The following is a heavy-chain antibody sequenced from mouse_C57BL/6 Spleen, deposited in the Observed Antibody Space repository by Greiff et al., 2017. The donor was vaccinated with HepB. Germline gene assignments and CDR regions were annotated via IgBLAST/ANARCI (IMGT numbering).Heavy chain of an antibody. CDR3: ARHYSNSWFAY. Sequence: QVHVKQSGAELVKPGASVKISCKASGYAFSSYWMNWVKQRPGKGLEWIGQIYPGDGDTNYNGKFKGKATLTADKSSSTAYMQLSSLTSEDSAVYCCARHYSNSWFAYWGQGTLVTVSA. CDR1: GYAFSSYW. D-gene: IGHD2-5*01. CDR2: IYPGDGDT. J-gene: IGHJ3*01. V-gene: IGHV1-80*01.